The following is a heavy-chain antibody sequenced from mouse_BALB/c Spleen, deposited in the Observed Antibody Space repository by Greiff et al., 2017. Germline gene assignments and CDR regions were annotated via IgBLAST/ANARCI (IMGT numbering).Heavy chain of an antibody. CDR3: TRRCGSSYGLDY. J-gene: IGHJ2*01. Sequence: EVQLVESGGGLAQPGGSMKLSCAASGFTFSDAWMDWVRQSPEKGLEWVAEIRSNANNHATSYAESVKGRFTISRDDSKSSVYLQMNSLRAEDTDIYDCTRRCGSSYGLDYWGEGTTLTVSS. CDR1: GFTFSDAW. D-gene: IGHD1-1*01. CDR2: IRSNANNHAT. V-gene: IGHV6-6*01.